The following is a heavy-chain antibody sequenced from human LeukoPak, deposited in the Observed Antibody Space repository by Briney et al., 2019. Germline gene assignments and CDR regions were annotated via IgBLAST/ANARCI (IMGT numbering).Heavy chain of an antibody. Sequence: GASVKASCKPSGYTFTAYSTRWVRHAPRQGREWMGWIYTSSGDTKYAQKFRGRVTMTRGTSISTGYMELGSLTSDDTAVYYCASVTYSDLTDFDYWGQGTQVTVSS. CDR1: GYTFTAYS. CDR2: IYTSSGDT. V-gene: IGHV1-2*02. J-gene: IGHJ4*02. CDR3: ASVTYSDLTDFDY. D-gene: IGHD3-3*01.